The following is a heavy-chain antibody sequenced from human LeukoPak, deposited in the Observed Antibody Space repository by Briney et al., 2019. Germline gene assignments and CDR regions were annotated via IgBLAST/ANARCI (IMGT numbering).Heavy chain of an antibody. CDR2: IKQDGSEK. CDR1: GFTFSIYW. CDR3: ARDVRDVLDY. V-gene: IGHV3-7*04. J-gene: IGHJ4*02. Sequence: PGGSLRLSCAASGFTFSIYWMSWVRQAPGKGLEWVANIKQDGSEKYYVDSMKGRFTISRDNAKNSLYLQMNSLRAEDTAVYYCARDVRDVLDYRGQGTLVTVSS.